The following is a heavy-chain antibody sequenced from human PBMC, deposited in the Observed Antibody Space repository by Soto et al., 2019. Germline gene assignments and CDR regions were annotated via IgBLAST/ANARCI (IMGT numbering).Heavy chain of an antibody. J-gene: IGHJ6*03. Sequence: QVQLQQWGAGLLKPSETLSLTCAVYGGSFSGYYWSWIRQPPGKGLEWIGEINHSGSTNYNPSLMRRFNKSVETYKNQFSLKLSSVTAADTAVYYCARSASSWSVYYYYYYMDVWGKGTTVTVSS. CDR2: INHSGST. CDR3: ARSASSWSVYYYYYYMDV. CDR1: GGSFSGYY. D-gene: IGHD3-3*01. V-gene: IGHV4-34*01.